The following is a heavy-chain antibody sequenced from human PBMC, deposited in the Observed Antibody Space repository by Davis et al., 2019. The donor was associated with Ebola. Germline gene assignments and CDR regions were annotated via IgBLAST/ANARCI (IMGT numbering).Heavy chain of an antibody. J-gene: IGHJ4*02. Sequence: ASVKVSCKASGYTFTSYGISWVRQAPGQGLEWMGWISAYNGNTNYAQKLQGRVTMTTDTSTSTAYMGLRSLRSEDTAVYYCARVYYGSGTYYQIDYWGQGTLVTVSS. D-gene: IGHD3-10*01. CDR2: ISAYNGNT. V-gene: IGHV1-18*01. CDR1: GYTFTSYG. CDR3: ARVYYGSGTYYQIDY.